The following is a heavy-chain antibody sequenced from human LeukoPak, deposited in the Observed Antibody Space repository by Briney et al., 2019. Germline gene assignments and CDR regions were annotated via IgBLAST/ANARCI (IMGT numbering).Heavy chain of an antibody. CDR3: ARAPGGIAARLRRNWFDP. V-gene: IGHV1-8*01. Sequence: ASVKVSCKASGYTFTSYDINWVRQATGQGLEWMGWMNPNSGNTGYAQKFQGRVTMTRNTSISTAYMELSSLRSEDTAVYYCARAPGGIAARLRRNWFDPWGQGTLVTVSS. D-gene: IGHD6-6*01. CDR1: GYTFTSYD. CDR2: MNPNSGNT. J-gene: IGHJ5*02.